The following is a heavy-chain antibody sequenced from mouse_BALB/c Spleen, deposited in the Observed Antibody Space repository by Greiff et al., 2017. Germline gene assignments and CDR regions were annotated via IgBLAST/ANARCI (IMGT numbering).Heavy chain of an antibody. CDR3: ARWYYGSSFSWFAY. Sequence: VQLQQSGPELMKPGASVKISCKASGYSFTSYYMHWVKQSHGKSLEWIGYIDPFNGGTSYNQKFKGKATLTVDKSSSTAYMHLSSLTSEDSAVYYCARWYYGSSFSWFAYWGQGTLVTVSA. V-gene: IGHV1S135*01. J-gene: IGHJ3*01. CDR1: GYSFTSYY. CDR2: IDPFNGGT. D-gene: IGHD1-1*01.